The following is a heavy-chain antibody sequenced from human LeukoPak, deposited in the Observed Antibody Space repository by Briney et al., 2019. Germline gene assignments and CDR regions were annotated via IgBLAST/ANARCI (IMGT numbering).Heavy chain of an antibody. V-gene: IGHV3-9*01. CDR1: GFTLDDYA. CDR2: ISWNSGSI. D-gene: IGHD2-15*01. Sequence: GGSLRLSCAASGFTLDDYAMHWVRQAPGRGLEWVSGISWNSGSIDYADSVKGRFTISRDNAKNSLYLQMNSLGPEDTALYYCAKHIGVAASYYYYGMDVWGQGTTVTVSS. J-gene: IGHJ6*02. CDR3: AKHIGVAASYYYYGMDV.